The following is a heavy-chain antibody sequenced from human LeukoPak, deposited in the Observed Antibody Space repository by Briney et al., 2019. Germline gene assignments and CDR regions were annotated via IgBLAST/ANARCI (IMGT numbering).Heavy chain of an antibody. Sequence: GGSLRLSCAASEFTFSSYSMSWVRQAPGKGLEWVSSISSSGSYIYYADSVKGRFTISRDNAKNSLYLQMNSLRAEDTAVYYCARDLNWETYWGQGTLVSVSS. D-gene: IGHD7-27*01. V-gene: IGHV3-21*01. CDR1: EFTFSSYS. J-gene: IGHJ4*02. CDR2: ISSSGSYI. CDR3: ARDLNWETY.